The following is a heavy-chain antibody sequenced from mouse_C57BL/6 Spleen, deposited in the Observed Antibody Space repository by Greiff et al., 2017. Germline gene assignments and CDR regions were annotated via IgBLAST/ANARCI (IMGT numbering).Heavy chain of an antibody. CDR3: ARDYTPVGYFDY. CDR1: GYTFTSYW. CDR2: IDPSDSET. J-gene: IGHJ2*01. V-gene: IGHV1-52*01. Sequence: VKLQQPGAELVRPGSSVKLSCKASGYTFTSYWMHWVKQRPIQGLEWIGNIDPSDSETHYNQKFKDKATLTVDKSSSTAYMQLSSLTSEDSAVYYCARDYTPVGYFDYWGQGTTLTVSS. D-gene: IGHD2-12*01.